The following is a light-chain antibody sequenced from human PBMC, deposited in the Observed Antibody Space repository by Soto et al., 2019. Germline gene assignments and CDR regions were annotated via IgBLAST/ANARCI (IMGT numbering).Light chain of an antibody. V-gene: IGLV2-11*01. CDR2: DVT. Sequence: QSALTQPRSVSGSPGQSVTISCTGTSSDVGFYNYVSWYQQHPGKAPKLMIYDVTKRPSGVPHRFSGSKSGNTASLTISGLQAEDEADYYCCSYAGGYVVFGGGTQLTVL. CDR1: SSDVGFYNY. CDR3: CSYAGGYVV. J-gene: IGLJ7*01.